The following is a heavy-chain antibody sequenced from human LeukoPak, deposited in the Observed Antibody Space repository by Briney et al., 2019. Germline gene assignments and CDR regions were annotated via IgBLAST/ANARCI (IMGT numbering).Heavy chain of an antibody. CDR1: GFTFSSYA. D-gene: IGHD2-2*01. V-gene: IGHV3-23*01. Sequence: PGGSLRLSCAASGFTFSSYAMSWVRQAPGKGLEWFSAISGSGGSTYYADSVKGRFTISRDNSKNTLYLQMNSLRAEDTAVYYCAKSGYCSSTSCYPRHYYYYGMDVWGKGTTVTVSS. J-gene: IGHJ6*04. CDR3: AKSGYCSSTSCYPRHYYYYGMDV. CDR2: ISGSGGST.